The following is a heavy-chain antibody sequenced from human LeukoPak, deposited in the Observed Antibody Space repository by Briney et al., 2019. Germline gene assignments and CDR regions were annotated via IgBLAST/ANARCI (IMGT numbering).Heavy chain of an antibody. V-gene: IGHV1-69*04. CDR3: ARAGYCSSTSCIRFDY. J-gene: IGHJ4*02. CDR2: IIPILGLA. CDR1: GGSLSSYA. Sequence: SVKVSCKASGGSLSSYAISWVRPAHGRVLEWMGRIIPILGLANYAQKFQGRVTITADKSTSTAYMELSSLGSEDTAVYYCARAGYCSSTSCIRFDYWGQGTLVTASS. D-gene: IGHD2-2*01.